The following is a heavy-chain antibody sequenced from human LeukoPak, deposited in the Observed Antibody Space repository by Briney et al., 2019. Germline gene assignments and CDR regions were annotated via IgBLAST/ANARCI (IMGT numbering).Heavy chain of an antibody. CDR1: GVSISSSNSY. V-gene: IGHV4-39*01. Sequence: SETLSLTCTVSGVSISSSNSYWGWIRQPPGKGLEWIGSIYYSGSTYYNPSLKSRVTISVDTSKNQFSLKLSSVTAADTAVYYCARHIKSVTYWYFDLWGRGTLVTVSS. CDR3: ARHIKSVTYWYFDL. J-gene: IGHJ2*01. CDR2: IYYSGST.